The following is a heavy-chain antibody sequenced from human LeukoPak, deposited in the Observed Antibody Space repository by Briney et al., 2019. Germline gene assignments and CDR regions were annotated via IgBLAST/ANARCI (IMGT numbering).Heavy chain of an antibody. Sequence: KPGGSLRLSCAASGFSSGDYYMTWMRQAPGKGLEWVSYISSGGSIIHYADSVKGRFTISRDNAKSSLYLQMNSLKAEDTAVYYCARPLRESGYFYFDYWGQGTLVTVSS. CDR2: ISSGGSII. V-gene: IGHV3-11*04. J-gene: IGHJ4*02. D-gene: IGHD3-3*01. CDR3: ARPLRESGYFYFDY. CDR1: GFSSGDYY.